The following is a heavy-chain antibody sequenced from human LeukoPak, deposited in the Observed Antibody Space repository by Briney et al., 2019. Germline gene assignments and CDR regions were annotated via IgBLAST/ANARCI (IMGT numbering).Heavy chain of an antibody. CDR1: GYTFTSYY. J-gene: IGHJ5*02. Sequence: ASVKVSCKASGYTFTSYYMHWVRQAPGQRLEWMGWINPYSGGTKYALKFQGRVTLTTDTSISTAYMDLSRLTSDDTAVYYCAREGCSTSNCHVIGDDKWFDPWGQGTLVTVSS. CDR3: AREGCSTSNCHVIGDDKWFDP. V-gene: IGHV1-2*02. D-gene: IGHD2-2*01. CDR2: INPYSGGT.